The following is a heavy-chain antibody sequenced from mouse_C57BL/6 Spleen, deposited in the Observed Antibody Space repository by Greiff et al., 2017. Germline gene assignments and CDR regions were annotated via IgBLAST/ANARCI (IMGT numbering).Heavy chain of an antibody. CDR3: ARWGLRRVYAMDY. V-gene: IGHV1-59*01. CDR1: GYTFTSYW. D-gene: IGHD2-4*01. J-gene: IGHJ4*01. CDR2: IDPSDSYT. Sequence: VKLQQPGAELVRPGTSVKLSCKASGYTFTSYWMHWVKQRPGQGLEWIGVIDPSDSYTNYNQKFKGKATLTVDTSSSTAYMQLSSLTSEDSAVYYCARWGLRRVYAMDYWGQGTTVTVSS.